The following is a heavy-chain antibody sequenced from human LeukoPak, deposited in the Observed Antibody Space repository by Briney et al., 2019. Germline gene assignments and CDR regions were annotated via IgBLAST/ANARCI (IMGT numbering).Heavy chain of an antibody. CDR3: AKDTGGARSTWYY. V-gene: IGHV3-23*01. Sequence: GGSLRLSCAASGFTFSTYGMSWVRQAPGKGLEWVSGISGSGDSTYYADSVKGRFIISRDNSKNPLYLQINSWRVEDTAVYYCAKDTGGARSTWYYWGQGTLVTVSS. D-gene: IGHD6-13*01. CDR1: GFTFSTYG. J-gene: IGHJ4*02. CDR2: ISGSGDST.